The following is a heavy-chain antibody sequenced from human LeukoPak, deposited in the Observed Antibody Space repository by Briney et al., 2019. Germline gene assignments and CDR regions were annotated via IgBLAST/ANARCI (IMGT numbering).Heavy chain of an antibody. J-gene: IGHJ6*02. Sequence: SQTLSLTCTVSGGSISSGDYYWSWVRQPPGKGLEWIGYIYYSGSTYYNPSLKSRVTISVDTSKNQFSLKLSSVTAADTAVYYCARESGYCSSTSCPRSQTYYYGMDVWGQGTTVTVSS. CDR2: IYYSGST. CDR1: GGSISSGDYY. V-gene: IGHV4-30-4*01. CDR3: ARESGYCSSTSCPRSQTYYYGMDV. D-gene: IGHD2-2*01.